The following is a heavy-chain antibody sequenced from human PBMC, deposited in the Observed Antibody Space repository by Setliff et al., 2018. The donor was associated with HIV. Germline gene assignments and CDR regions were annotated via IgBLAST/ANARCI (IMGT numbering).Heavy chain of an antibody. CDR2: ISAYNGDT. D-gene: IGHD6-13*01. Sequence: GASVKVSCKASGYTFTSYDINWVRQATGQGLEWLGWISAYNGDTNYAQKLQGRVTMTTDSSTNTAYMELRSLRSDDTAVYYCARGHSSSWTGWFDPWGQGTLVTVSS. J-gene: IGHJ5*02. CDR1: GYTFTSYD. V-gene: IGHV1-18*01. CDR3: ARGHSSSWTGWFDP.